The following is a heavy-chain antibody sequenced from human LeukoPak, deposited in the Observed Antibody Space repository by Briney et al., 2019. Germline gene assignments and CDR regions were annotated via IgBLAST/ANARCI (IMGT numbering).Heavy chain of an antibody. CDR3: ASSQLAMAFDN. CDR1: GGSISSSSYY. D-gene: IGHD6-13*01. V-gene: IGHV4-39*01. Sequence: SETLSLTCTVSGGSISSSSYYWGWIRQPPGKGLEWIGSIYYSGSTYYNSSLESRVTISVDTSKNQFSLKLRSVTDADTAIYFCASSQLAMAFDNWGQGTLVAVSS. CDR2: IYYSGST. J-gene: IGHJ4*02.